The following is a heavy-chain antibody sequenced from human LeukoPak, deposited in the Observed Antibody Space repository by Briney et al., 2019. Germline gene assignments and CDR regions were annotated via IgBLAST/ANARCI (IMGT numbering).Heavy chain of an antibody. CDR3: ARDPLSSSSFDL. CDR1: GYTFTSYY. D-gene: IGHD6-13*01. CDR2: INPSGGST. J-gene: IGHJ4*02. Sequence: ASVKVSCKASGYTFTSYYMHWVRQAPGQGLEWMGIINPSGGSTSYAQKFQGRVTMTRDMSTSTVYMELNSLRAEDTAVYYCARDPLSSSSFDLWGQGTLVTVSS. V-gene: IGHV1-46*01.